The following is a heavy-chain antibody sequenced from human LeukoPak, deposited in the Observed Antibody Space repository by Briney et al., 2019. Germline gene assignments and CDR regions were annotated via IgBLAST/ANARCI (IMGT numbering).Heavy chain of an antibody. J-gene: IGHJ4*02. CDR1: GFTFDSYD. D-gene: IGHD3-22*01. CDR3: SRLFDSSGSQNN. Sequence: GSLRLSCVASGFTFDSYDMHWVRQAPGKGLEWVAIIWFNGGIKYYADSVKGRFTISRDNSKNSLYLQMNSLRAEDTAVYYCSRLFDSSGSQNNWGQGTQVTVSS. V-gene: IGHV3-33*01. CDR2: IWFNGGIK.